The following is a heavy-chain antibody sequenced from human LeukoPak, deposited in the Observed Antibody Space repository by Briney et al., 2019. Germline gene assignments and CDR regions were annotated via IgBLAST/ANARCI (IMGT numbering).Heavy chain of an antibody. Sequence: ASVKVSCKASGYTFSSYDINWVRQAIGQGLEWMGWMNPNSGNTGYAQKLQGRLIMTTNTSISTAYMELSSLTSEDTAMYYCARGRNERDLRLLLYWGQGTLVTVSS. CDR1: GYTFSSYD. V-gene: IGHV1-8*01. J-gene: IGHJ4*02. CDR3: ARGRNERDLRLLLY. D-gene: IGHD3-16*01. CDR2: MNPNSGNT.